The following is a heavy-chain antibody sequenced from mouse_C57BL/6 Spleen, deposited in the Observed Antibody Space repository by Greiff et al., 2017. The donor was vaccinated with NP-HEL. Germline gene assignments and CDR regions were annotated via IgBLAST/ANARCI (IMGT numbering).Heavy chain of an antibody. J-gene: IGHJ4*01. CDR1: GFTFSSYA. V-gene: IGHV5-9-1*02. D-gene: IGHD3-1*01. CDR2: ISSGGDYI. Sequence: EVKLVESGEGLVKPGGSLKLSCAASGFTFSSYAMSWVRQTPEKRLEWVAYISSGGDYIYYADTVKGRFTISRDHARNTLYLQMSRLKSEDTAMYYCTRDRGDYWGQGTSVTVSS. CDR3: TRDRGDY.